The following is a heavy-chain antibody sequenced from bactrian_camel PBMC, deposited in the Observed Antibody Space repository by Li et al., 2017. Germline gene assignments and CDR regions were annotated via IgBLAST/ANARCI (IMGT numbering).Heavy chain of an antibody. D-gene: IGHD2*01. CDR3: ASIAYYSDGHCYTDSTFGY. Sequence: HVQLVESGGGSVQAGESLKLSCAVSGYIFSRCGRGWYRLAPGKGLEWVSNIYTDGIIHYADSVKGRFTISEDNAKSTLYLQMNSLNPEDTALYYCASIAYYSDGHCYTDSTFGYWGQGTQVTVS. V-gene: IGHV3S9*01. CDR2: IYTDGII. J-gene: IGHJ6*01. CDR1: GYIFSRCG.